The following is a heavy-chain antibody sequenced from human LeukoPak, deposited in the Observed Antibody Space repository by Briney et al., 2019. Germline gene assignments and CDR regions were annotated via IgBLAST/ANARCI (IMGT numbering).Heavy chain of an antibody. J-gene: IGHJ4*01. V-gene: IGHV1-2*02. CDR3: ARDFCDTTSCYPGGDY. CDR1: GYTFTDYY. Sequence: ASVKVSCKASGYTFTDYYLHWVRQAPGQGLEWMGWVNPNSGGTNYAQKFQGRVTMTRDTSIITAYMELSRLRSDDTAMYYCARDFCDTTSCYPGGDYWGQGTLVTVSS. D-gene: IGHD2-2*01. CDR2: VNPNSGGT.